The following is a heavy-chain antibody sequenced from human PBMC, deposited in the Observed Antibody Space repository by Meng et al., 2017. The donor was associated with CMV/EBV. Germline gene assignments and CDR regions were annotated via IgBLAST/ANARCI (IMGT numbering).Heavy chain of an antibody. CDR3: ARRGVVIGDFDY. CDR1: GYTFTSYY. CDR2: INPSGGST. D-gene: IGHD3-3*01. J-gene: IGHJ4*02. Sequence: ASVKVSCKASGYTFTSYYMHWVRQAPGQGLEWMGIINPSGGSTSYAQKFQGRVTMTRDTSTSTVYMELSSQRSEDTAVYYCARRGVVIGDFDYWGQGTLVTVSS. V-gene: IGHV1-46*01.